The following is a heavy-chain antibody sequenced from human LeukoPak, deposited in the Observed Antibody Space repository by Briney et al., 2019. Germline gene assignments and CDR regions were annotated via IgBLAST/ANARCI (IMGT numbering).Heavy chain of an antibody. CDR2: INHSGST. Sequence: PSETLSLTCTVSGYSISSGYYWGWIRQPPGKGLEWIGEINHSGSTNYNPSLKSRVTISVDTSKKQFSLKLSSVTAADTAVYYCARDLGDWNYVRGRFDPWGQGTLVTVSS. CDR1: GYSISSGYY. J-gene: IGHJ5*02. CDR3: ARDLGDWNYVRGRFDP. D-gene: IGHD1-7*01. V-gene: IGHV4-38-2*02.